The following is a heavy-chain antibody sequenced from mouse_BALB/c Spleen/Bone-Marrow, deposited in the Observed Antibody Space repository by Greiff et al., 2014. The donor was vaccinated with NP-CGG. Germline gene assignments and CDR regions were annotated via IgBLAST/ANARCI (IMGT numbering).Heavy chain of an antibody. V-gene: IGHV1-69*02. D-gene: IGHD1-1*01. J-gene: IGHJ2*01. CDR3: TRSYGSSYEYYFDY. CDR1: GYTFTSYW. CDR2: IYPSDSYT. Sequence: VQLQQSGAELVRPGASVKLSCKASGYTFTSYWINWVKQRPGQGLEWIGNIYPSDSYTNYNQKFKDKATLTVDKSSSTAYMQLNSPRSEDSAVDYCTRSYGSSYEYYFDYWGQGTTLTVSS.